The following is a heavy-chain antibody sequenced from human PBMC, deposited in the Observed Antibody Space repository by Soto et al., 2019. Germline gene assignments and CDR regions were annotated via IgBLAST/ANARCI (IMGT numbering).Heavy chain of an antibody. J-gene: IGHJ4*02. CDR3: AKDREILTGYLHFDY. V-gene: IGHV3-30*18. D-gene: IGHD3-9*01. CDR1: GFSFSSYG. Sequence: GSLRLSCAASGFSFSSYGRHWVRQAPGKGLEWVAMISYDGTDEYYADSVKGRFTISRDNSKNTLYLQMNSLRAEDTAVYYCAKDREILTGYLHFDYWGQGTLVTVSS. CDR2: ISYDGTDE.